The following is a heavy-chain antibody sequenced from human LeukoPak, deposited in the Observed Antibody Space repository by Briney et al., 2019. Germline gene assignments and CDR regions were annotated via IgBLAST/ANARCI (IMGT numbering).Heavy chain of an antibody. CDR2: ILFDGNNK. J-gene: IGHJ4*02. D-gene: IGHD6-13*01. CDR3: AKDAEHSSGWYPGN. CDR1: GFTFSTYG. Sequence: GRSLRLSCAASGFTFSTYGMHRVRQAPGKGLEWVAVILFDGNNKYYADSVRGRLTISRDNSKNTLYLQMNSLRDEDTAVYYCAKDAEHSSGWYPGNWGQGTLVIVSS. V-gene: IGHV3-30*18.